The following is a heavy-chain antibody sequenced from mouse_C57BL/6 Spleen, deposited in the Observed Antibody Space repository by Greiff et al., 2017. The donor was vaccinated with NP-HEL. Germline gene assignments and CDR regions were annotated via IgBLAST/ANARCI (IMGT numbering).Heavy chain of an antibody. CDR1: GFNIKDYY. Sequence: EVKLMESGAELVRPGASVKLSCTASGFNIKDYYMHWVKQRPEQGLEWIGRIDPEDGDTESAPQFQGKATMTADTSSNTADLQLSSLTSEDTAVYYCTTFHYYGSSYYWFAYWGQGTLVTVSA. J-gene: IGHJ3*01. CDR3: TTFHYYGSSYYWFAY. V-gene: IGHV14-1*01. CDR2: IDPEDGDT. D-gene: IGHD1-1*01.